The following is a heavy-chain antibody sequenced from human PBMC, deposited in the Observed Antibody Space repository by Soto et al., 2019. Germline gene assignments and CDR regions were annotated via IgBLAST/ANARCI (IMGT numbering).Heavy chain of an antibody. J-gene: IGHJ6*02. Sequence: QVQLVESGGGVVQPGRSLRLSCAASGFTFSSYAMHWVRQAPGKGLEWVAVISYDGSNKYYADSVKGRFTISRDNSKKTLYLQMNSLRAEDTAVYYCARDRRYDILTGYSRYYYYGMDVWGQGTTVTVSS. CDR3: ARDRRYDILTGYSRYYYYGMDV. D-gene: IGHD3-9*01. CDR1: GFTFSSYA. CDR2: ISYDGSNK. V-gene: IGHV3-30-3*01.